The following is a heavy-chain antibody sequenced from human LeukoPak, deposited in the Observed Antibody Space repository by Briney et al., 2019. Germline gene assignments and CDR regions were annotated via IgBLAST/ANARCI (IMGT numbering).Heavy chain of an antibody. V-gene: IGHV3-23*01. J-gene: IGHJ5*02. CDR1: GFTFSSYA. CDR3: AKVSSGSYFDA. D-gene: IGHD1-26*01. Sequence: GGSLGLSCAASGFTFSSYAMSWVRQAPGKGLEWVSAISGSGGSTYYADSVKGRFTISRDNSKNTLYLQMNSLRAEDTAVCYCAKVSSGSYFDAWGQGTLVTVSS. CDR2: ISGSGGST.